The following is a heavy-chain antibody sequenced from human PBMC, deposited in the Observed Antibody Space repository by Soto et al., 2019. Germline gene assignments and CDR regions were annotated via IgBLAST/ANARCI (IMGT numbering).Heavy chain of an antibody. CDR1: GYTFTSTG. CDR2: ISAYNGNT. J-gene: IGHJ4*02. CDR3: ARLSLTWAVKTWDYHKNYFDY. Sequence: QVQFVQSGAEVKMPGASVKVSCKASGYTFTSTGIAWVRQAPGQGLEWMGWISAYNGNTNYAQTLQGRVTMTTDTPQSTAYMDLSGLRSDDKAVYYCARLSLTWAVKTWDYHKNYFDYLGQGTPVTVSS. D-gene: IGHD1-7*01. V-gene: IGHV1-18*01.